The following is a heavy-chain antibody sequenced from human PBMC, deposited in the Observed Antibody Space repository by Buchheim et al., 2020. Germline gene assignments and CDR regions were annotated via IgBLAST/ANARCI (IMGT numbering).Heavy chain of an antibody. CDR3: ARDYDYVWGSYRYTGLGWFDP. CDR1: GGSFSGYY. V-gene: IGHV4-34*01. Sequence: QVQLQQWGAGLLKPSEPLSLTCAVYGGSFSGYYWSWIRQPPGKGLEWIGEINHSGSTNYNPSIQSRVTISVDTSQNQFSLKLSSVTAADTAVYYCARDYDYVWGSYRYTGLGWFDPWGQGTL. D-gene: IGHD3-16*02. CDR2: INHSGST. J-gene: IGHJ5*02.